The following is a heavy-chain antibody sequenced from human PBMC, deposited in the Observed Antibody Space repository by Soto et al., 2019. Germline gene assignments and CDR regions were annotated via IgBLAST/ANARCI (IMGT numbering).Heavy chain of an antibody. CDR3: AGIYSGSPGGTLRY. J-gene: IGHJ4*02. D-gene: IGHD1-26*01. CDR1: GGSISSGGYY. Sequence: QVQLQESGPGLVKPSQTLSLTCTVSGGSISSGGYYWSWIRQHPGKVLEWIGYIYYSGSTYYNPSLTSVVTITVGTSKNQFSLKLSSVTAAYTGVYYCAGIYSGSPGGTLRYWGQGTLVTVSS. CDR2: IYYSGST. V-gene: IGHV4-31*01.